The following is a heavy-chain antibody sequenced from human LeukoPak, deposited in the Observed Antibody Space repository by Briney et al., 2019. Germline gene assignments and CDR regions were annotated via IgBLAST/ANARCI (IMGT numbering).Heavy chain of an antibody. V-gene: IGHV4-34*01. CDR3: ARMGSPATVTTDY. CDR2: INHSGST. Sequence: SETLSLTCAVYGGSFSGYYWSWIRQPPGKGLEWIGEINHSGSTNYNPSLKSRVTISVDTSKNQFSLKLSSVTAADTAVYYCARMGSPATVTTDYWGQGTLVTVSS. J-gene: IGHJ4*02. D-gene: IGHD4-17*01. CDR1: GGSFSGYY.